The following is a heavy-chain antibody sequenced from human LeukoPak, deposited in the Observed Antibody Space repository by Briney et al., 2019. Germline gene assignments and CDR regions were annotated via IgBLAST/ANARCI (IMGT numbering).Heavy chain of an antibody. CDR2: ISAYNGNT. D-gene: IGHD6-19*01. Sequence: ASVKVSCKASGYTFTSYGISWVRQAPGQGLEWMGWISAYNGNTNYAQKLQGRVTMTTDTSTSTAYMELRSLRSDDTAVYYCARDRGGHSSGWFDPWGQGTLVTVSS. CDR1: GYTFTSYG. J-gene: IGHJ5*02. CDR3: ARDRGGHSSGWFDP. V-gene: IGHV1-18*01.